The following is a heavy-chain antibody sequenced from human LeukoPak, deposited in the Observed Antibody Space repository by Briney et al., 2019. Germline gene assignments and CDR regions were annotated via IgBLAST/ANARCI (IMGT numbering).Heavy chain of an antibody. D-gene: IGHD5-24*01. CDR3: ARHVRSRDGYTMGGDY. J-gene: IGHJ4*02. Sequence: SQTLSLTCVISGDSVSSNSAAWNWIRQSPWRGLEWLGTTKYRSKWIYHYAGSVKSRITISPDTSKNQFFLQLNSVTPEDTAVYYCARHVRSRDGYTMGGDYWGQGTLVTVSS. CDR2: TKYRSKWIY. V-gene: IGHV6-1*01. CDR1: GDSVSSNSAA.